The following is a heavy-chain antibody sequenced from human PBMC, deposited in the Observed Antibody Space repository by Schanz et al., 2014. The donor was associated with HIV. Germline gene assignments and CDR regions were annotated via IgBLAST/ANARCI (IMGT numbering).Heavy chain of an antibody. CDR1: GITFSDYY. V-gene: IGHV3-11*01. J-gene: IGHJ3*02. CDR2: ISSSGNTI. Sequence: VQLMESGGGLVKSGGSLRLSCAASGITFSDYYMSWIRQAPGKGLEWVAYISSSGNTINYADSVKGRFTISRDNSKNTLYLQMNSLRAEDTAVYYCANMVVAATDDAFDIWGQGTTVTVSS. D-gene: IGHD2-15*01. CDR3: ANMVVAATDDAFDI.